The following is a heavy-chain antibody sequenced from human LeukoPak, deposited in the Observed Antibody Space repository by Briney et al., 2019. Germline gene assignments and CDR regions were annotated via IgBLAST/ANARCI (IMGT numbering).Heavy chain of an antibody. CDR3: AREGYSSGWVFDY. CDR1: GFTVSSNY. Sequence: GGSLRLSCAASGFTVSSNYMSWVRQAPGKGLEWVSVIYSGGSTYYADSVKGRFTISRDNSKNTLYLQMNSLRAEDTAVYYCAREGYSSGWVFDYWGQGTLVTVSS. CDR2: IYSGGST. J-gene: IGHJ4*02. D-gene: IGHD6-19*01. V-gene: IGHV3-66*01.